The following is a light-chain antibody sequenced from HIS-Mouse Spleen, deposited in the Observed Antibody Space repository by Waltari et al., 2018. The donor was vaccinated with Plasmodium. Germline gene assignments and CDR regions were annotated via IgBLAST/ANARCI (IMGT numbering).Light chain of an antibody. CDR1: SSDVGSYNL. CDR3: CSYAGSSTFV. Sequence: QSALTQPASVSGSPGQSITISCTGTSSDVGSYNLVSWYQQHPGKAPKLRIYEGRKRPSGVSKRFPGSKSGNTASLTISGLQPEDEADYYCCSYAGSSTFVFGGGTKLTVL. CDR2: EGR. V-gene: IGLV2-23*03. J-gene: IGLJ3*02.